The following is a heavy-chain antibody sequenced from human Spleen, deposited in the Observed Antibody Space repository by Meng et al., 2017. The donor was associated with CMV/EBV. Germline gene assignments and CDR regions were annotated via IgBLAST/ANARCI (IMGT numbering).Heavy chain of an antibody. J-gene: IGHJ6*02. Sequence: SVKVSCKASGGTFSSSSLMWVRQAPGQGLEWMGGITPAFETADYAQKFRDRVTITADKSTSTAYMELSSLRSEDTAVYYCARDRTVTSEGYYYYYGMDVWGQGTTVTVSS. CDR2: ITPAFETA. CDR3: ARDRTVTSEGYYYYYGMDV. D-gene: IGHD4-17*01. CDR1: GGTFSSSS. V-gene: IGHV1-69*06.